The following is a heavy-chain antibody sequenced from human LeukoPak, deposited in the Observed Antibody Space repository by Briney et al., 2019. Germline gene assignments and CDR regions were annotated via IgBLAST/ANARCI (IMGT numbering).Heavy chain of an antibody. CDR3: ADTLSDSSGYYHESFDV. D-gene: IGHD3-22*01. CDR1: GGSFSGYS. J-gene: IGHJ3*01. Sequence: PSETLSLTCAVYGGSFSGYSRSWIRQPPGKGLEWIGEINQSGGTNYNPSLKSRVTISADTSENQFSLKLTSVTAADTAMYFCADTLSDSSGYYHESFDVWGLGTMVTVSS. V-gene: IGHV4-34*01. CDR2: INQSGGT.